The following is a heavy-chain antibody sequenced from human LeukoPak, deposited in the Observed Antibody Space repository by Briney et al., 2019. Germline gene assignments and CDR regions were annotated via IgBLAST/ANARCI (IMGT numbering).Heavy chain of an antibody. V-gene: IGHV4-59*01. Sequence: PSETLSLTCTVSGGSISSYYWSWIRQPPGKGLEWIGYIYYSGSTNYNPSLKSRVTISVDTSKNQFSLKLSSVTAADTAVYYCAREEAASSYFDYWGQGTLVTVSS. CDR2: IYYSGST. CDR1: GGSISSYY. CDR3: AREEAASSYFDY. J-gene: IGHJ4*02. D-gene: IGHD6-13*01.